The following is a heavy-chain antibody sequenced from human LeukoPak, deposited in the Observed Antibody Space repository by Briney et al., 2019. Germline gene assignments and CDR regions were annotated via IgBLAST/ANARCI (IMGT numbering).Heavy chain of an antibody. CDR1: GGSISSGSYY. D-gene: IGHD3-16*01. CDR2: IYTSGST. Sequence: SQTLSLTCTVSGGSISSGSYYWSWIRRPAGKGLEWIGRIYTSGSTNYNPSLKSRVTISVDTSKNQFSLKLSSVTAADTAVYYCARDSHTGVGDDAFDIWGQGTMVTVSS. CDR3: ARDSHTGVGDDAFDI. V-gene: IGHV4-61*02. J-gene: IGHJ3*02.